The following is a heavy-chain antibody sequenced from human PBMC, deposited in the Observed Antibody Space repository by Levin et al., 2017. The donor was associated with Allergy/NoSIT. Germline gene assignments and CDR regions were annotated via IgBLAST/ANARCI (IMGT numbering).Heavy chain of an antibody. CDR1: GGSISSYY. CDR3: ARGQWLEFDAFDI. D-gene: IGHD6-19*01. J-gene: IGHJ3*02. Sequence: PSETLSLTCSVSGGSISSYYWSWIRQPPGKGPEWIGYIHSSGSTKYNPSLKSRLTISGDTSKNQFSLKLTSVTAADTAVYYCARGQWLEFDAFDIWGQGTMVTVSS. CDR2: IHSSGST. V-gene: IGHV4-59*01.